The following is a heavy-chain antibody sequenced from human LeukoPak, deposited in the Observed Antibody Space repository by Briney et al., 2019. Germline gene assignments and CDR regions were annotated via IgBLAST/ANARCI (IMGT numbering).Heavy chain of an antibody. CDR1: GGSISSSSYY. J-gene: IGHJ6*04. Sequence: SETLSLTCTVSGGSISSSSYYWGWIRQPPGKGLEWIGSIYYSGSTYYNPSLKSRVTISVDTSKNQFSLKLSSVTAADTAVYYCARDSNGSGRMDVWGKGTTVTVSS. CDR2: IYYSGST. D-gene: IGHD3-10*01. V-gene: IGHV4-39*07. CDR3: ARDSNGSGRMDV.